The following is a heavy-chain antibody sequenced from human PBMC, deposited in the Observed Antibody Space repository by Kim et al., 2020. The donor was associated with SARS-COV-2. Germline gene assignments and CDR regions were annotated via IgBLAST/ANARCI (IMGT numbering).Heavy chain of an antibody. J-gene: IGHJ4*02. V-gene: IGHV3-23*01. CDR1: GFTFSSYA. Sequence: GGSLRLSCAASGFTFSSYAMSWVRQAPGKGLEWVSAISGSGGSTYYADSVKGRFTISRDNSKNTLYLQMNSLRAEDTAVYYCAKEGSTMVRGVIRALDFSFDYWGQGTLVTVSS. CDR2: ISGSGGST. CDR3: AKEGSTMVRGVIRALDFSFDY. D-gene: IGHD3-10*01.